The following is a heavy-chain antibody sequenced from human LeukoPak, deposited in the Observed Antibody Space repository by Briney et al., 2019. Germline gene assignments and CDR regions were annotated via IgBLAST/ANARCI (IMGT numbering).Heavy chain of an antibody. V-gene: IGHV1-18*01. D-gene: IGHD3-9*01. J-gene: IGHJ4*02. CDR1: GYTFTSYG. CDR3: ARDSTVLRYFDWLPQPDY. Sequence: ASVKVSCKASGYTFTSYGISWVRQAPGQGLEWMGWISAYNGNTNYAQKLQGRVTMTTDTSTSTAYMELRSLRSDDTAVYYCARDSTVLRYFDWLPQPDYWGQGTLVTVSS. CDR2: ISAYNGNT.